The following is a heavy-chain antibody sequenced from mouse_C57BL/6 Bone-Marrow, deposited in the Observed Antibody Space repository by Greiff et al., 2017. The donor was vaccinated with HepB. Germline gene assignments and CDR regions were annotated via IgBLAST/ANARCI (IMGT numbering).Heavy chain of an antibody. Sequence: VQLKESGPGLVKPSQSLSLTCSVTGYSITSGYYWNWIRQFPGNKLEWMGYISYDGSNNYNPSLKNRISITRDTSKNQFFLKLNSVTTEDTATYYCAQFITGYWGQGTTLTVSS. D-gene: IGHD1-1*01. J-gene: IGHJ2*01. CDR1: GYSITSGYY. V-gene: IGHV3-6*01. CDR3: AQFITGY. CDR2: ISYDGSN.